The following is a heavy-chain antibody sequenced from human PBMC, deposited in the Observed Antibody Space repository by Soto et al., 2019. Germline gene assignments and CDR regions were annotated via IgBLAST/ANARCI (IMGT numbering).Heavy chain of an antibody. CDR3: ARLGAYYFDY. Sequence: EVQLVESGGGLVQPGGSLRLSCAVSGFTITTSYMNWVRQAPGKGLEWVSGMYGADGTAYADSVKGRFSISRDVSENTLYLQVDSLRAEDTAVYYCARLGAYYFDYWGQGTLVTVSS. CDR1: GFTITTSY. J-gene: IGHJ4*02. V-gene: IGHV3-66*01. CDR2: MYGADGT.